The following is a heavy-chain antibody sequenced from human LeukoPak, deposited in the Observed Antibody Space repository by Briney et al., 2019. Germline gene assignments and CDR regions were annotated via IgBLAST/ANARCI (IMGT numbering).Heavy chain of an antibody. J-gene: IGHJ5*02. D-gene: IGHD6-6*01. Sequence: YYWSWIRQPPGKGLEWIGEINHSGSTNYNPSLKSRVTISVDTSKNQFSLKLSSVTAADTAVYYCARGRIAARGRRVWFDPWGQGTLVTVSS. CDR2: INHSGST. CDR3: ARGRIAARGRRVWFDP. CDR1: YY. V-gene: IGHV4-34*01.